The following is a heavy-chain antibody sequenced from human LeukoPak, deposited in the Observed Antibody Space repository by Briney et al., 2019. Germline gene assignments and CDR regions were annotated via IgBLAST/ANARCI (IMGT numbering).Heavy chain of an antibody. V-gene: IGHV1-69*01. CDR1: GGTFSSYA. D-gene: IGHD1-26*01. J-gene: IGHJ3*02. CDR2: LIPIFGTA. CDR3: AIVYSSGSYSAHAFDI. Sequence: GSSVKVSCKASGGTFSSYAISWVRQAPGQGLEWMGGLIPIFGTANYAQKFQGRVTITADESTSTAYMELSSLRSEDTAVYYCAIVYSSGSYSAHAFDIWGQGTMVTVSS.